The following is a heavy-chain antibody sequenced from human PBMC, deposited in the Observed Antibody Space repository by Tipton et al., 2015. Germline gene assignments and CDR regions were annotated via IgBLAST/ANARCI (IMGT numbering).Heavy chain of an antibody. CDR3: ARVKAGYSGYVA. J-gene: IGHJ4*02. Sequence: GLVKPSGTLSLTCAASGEAITSSGWWSWVRQTPGKGLQWIGEIAPNGYSNYNPSLKTRVTISIDKSKNQFSLKVTSVTAADTAVYYCARVKAGYSGYVAWGRGTLVTVSS. D-gene: IGHD5-12*01. CDR2: IAPNGYS. CDR1: GEAITSSGW. V-gene: IGHV4-4*02.